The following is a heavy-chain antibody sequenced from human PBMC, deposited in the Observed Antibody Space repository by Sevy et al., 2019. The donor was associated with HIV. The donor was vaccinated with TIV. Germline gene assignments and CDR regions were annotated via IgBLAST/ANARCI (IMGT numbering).Heavy chain of an antibody. V-gene: IGHV1-2*02. Sequence: ASVKVSCKASGYIFTDYYIQWVRQAPGQGLEWMAWINSDSGVTNYAQRFQGEVTVTRDTSLNTAYLDLSRLKSNDTAIYFCARLTTKPTSDLYGMDVWGQGTTVTVSS. J-gene: IGHJ6*02. D-gene: IGHD4-17*01. CDR1: GYIFTDYY. CDR2: INSDSGVT. CDR3: ARLTTKPTSDLYGMDV.